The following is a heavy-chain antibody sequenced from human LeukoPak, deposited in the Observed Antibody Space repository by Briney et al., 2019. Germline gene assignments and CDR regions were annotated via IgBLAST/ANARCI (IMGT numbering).Heavy chain of an antibody. Sequence: SGPTLVKPTQTLTLTCTFSGFSLSTRGVGVGWIRQPPGKALEWLALIYWNDDKRYSPSLKSRLTITKDTSKNQVVLTMTNMDPVDTATYYCAHRRSLGYCSGTSCLDAFSIWGQGTMITVSS. CDR2: IYWNDDK. V-gene: IGHV2-5*01. J-gene: IGHJ3*02. CDR3: AHRRSLGYCSGTSCLDAFSI. D-gene: IGHD2-2*01. CDR1: GFSLSTRGVG.